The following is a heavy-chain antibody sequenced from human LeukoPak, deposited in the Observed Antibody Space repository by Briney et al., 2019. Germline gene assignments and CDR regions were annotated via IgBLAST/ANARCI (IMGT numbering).Heavy chain of an antibody. Sequence: GGSLRLSCAASGFTFDDYAMHWVRQPPGKGLEWVSGISWNSGSIGYADSVKGRFTISRDNAKNSLYLQMNSLRSEDTAVYYCARGGSAAEADAFDIWGQGTMVTVPS. V-gene: IGHV3-9*01. CDR1: GFTFDDYA. CDR2: ISWNSGSI. J-gene: IGHJ3*02. CDR3: ARGGSAAEADAFDI. D-gene: IGHD6-25*01.